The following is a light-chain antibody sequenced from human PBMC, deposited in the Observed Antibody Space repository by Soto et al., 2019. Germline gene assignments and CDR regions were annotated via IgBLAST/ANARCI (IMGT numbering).Light chain of an antibody. CDR3: QQRSNWPPFT. CDR2: DVS. CDR1: QSISSY. Sequence: EIVLTQSPATLSLSPGERATLSCRASQSISSYLAWYQHRPGQSPRLLIYDVSNRATGIPARFSGSGSGTDSTLTISSLEPEDFAVYYCQQRSNWPPFTFGPGTKVDIK. J-gene: IGKJ3*01. V-gene: IGKV3-11*01.